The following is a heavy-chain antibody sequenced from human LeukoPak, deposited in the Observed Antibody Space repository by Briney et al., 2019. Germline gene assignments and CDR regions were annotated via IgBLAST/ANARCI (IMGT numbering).Heavy chain of an antibody. D-gene: IGHD1-26*01. V-gene: IGHV3-11*01. J-gene: IGHJ3*02. Sequence: PGGSLRLSCAASGFTFSDYYMSWIRQAPGKGLEWVSYISGSGSTIYYADSVKGRFTISRDNAKNSLYLQMNTLRAEDTALYYCAKDIGSGSGNDAFDIWGQGTMVTVSS. CDR2: ISGSGSTI. CDR3: AKDIGSGSGNDAFDI. CDR1: GFTFSDYY.